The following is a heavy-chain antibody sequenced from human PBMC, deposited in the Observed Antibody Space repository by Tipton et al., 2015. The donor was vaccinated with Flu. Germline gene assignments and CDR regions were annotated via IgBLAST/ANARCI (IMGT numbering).Heavy chain of an antibody. J-gene: IGHJ5*02. CDR3: AADLGPFNWFDP. CDR2: IHRSGNG. CDR1: GDSIGYPYF. V-gene: IGHV4-38-2*02. Sequence: LRLSCSVSGDSIGYPYFWGWIRQAPGKGLEWIGNIHRSGNGYYNPSLKSRVTMSVDTSKNQFSLKVNSVTAADTAVYYCAADLGPFNWFDPWGQGTLVTVSS.